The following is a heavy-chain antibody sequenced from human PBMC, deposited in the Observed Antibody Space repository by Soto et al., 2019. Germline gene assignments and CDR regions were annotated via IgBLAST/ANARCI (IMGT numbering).Heavy chain of an antibody. Sequence: PGGSLRLSCAASGFTFSSYGIHWVRQAPGKGLEWVAVISYDGSNKYYADSVKGRFTISRDNSKNTLYLQMNSLRAEDTAVYYCAKAPLNYYDSSGYYSYFDYWGQGTLVTVSS. J-gene: IGHJ4*02. D-gene: IGHD3-22*01. CDR3: AKAPLNYYDSSGYYSYFDY. CDR1: GFTFSSYG. CDR2: ISYDGSNK. V-gene: IGHV3-30*18.